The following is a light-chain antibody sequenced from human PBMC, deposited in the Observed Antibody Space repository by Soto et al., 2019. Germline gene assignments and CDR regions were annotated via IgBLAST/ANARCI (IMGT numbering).Light chain of an antibody. CDR3: QQRNSWPPTFT. J-gene: IGKJ5*01. V-gene: IGKV3-15*01. CDR1: QSISNL. Sequence: EIVMTQSPATLSVSPGERATLSCRASQSISNLLAWYQQKPGQAPRLLMYGASTRATGFPDRFSGSGSGTEFTLTISSLEPEDFAVYYCQQRNSWPPTFTFGQGTRLEIK. CDR2: GAS.